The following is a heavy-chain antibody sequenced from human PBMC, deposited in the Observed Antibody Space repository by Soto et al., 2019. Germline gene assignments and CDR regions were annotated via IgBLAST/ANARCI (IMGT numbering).Heavy chain of an antibody. J-gene: IGHJ4*02. V-gene: IGHV3-23*01. CDR1: GFTFSSYA. CDR2: ISGSGGST. CDR3: AKSELDQLPHVVAARDY. Sequence: GGSLRLSCAASGFTFSSYAMSWVRQAPGKGLEWVSAISGSGGSTYYADSVKGRFTISRDNSKNTLYLQMNSLRAEDKAVYYCAKSELDQLPHVVAARDYWGQGTLVTVSS. D-gene: IGHD2-15*01.